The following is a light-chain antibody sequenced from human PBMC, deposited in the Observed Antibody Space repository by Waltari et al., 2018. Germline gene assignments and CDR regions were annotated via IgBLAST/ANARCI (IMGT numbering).Light chain of an antibody. Sequence: AIRITQSQSSPSASTGARVTITCRASHGISTYLAWYQQKPEKAPKVLIYAASTLQSGVPSRFSGSGSGTDFTLTISCLQSEDFAIYYCQQYYSNPATFGQGTKVEIK. J-gene: IGKJ1*01. CDR2: AAS. CDR3: QQYYSNPAT. V-gene: IGKV1-8*01. CDR1: HGISTY.